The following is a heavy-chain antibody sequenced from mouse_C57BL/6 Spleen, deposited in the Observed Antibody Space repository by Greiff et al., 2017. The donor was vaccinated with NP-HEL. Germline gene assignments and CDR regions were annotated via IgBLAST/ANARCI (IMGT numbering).Heavy chain of an antibody. J-gene: IGHJ2*01. CDR3: ARSKVSLLWSDY. CDR2: IHPNSGST. CDR1: GYTFTSYW. V-gene: IGHV1-64*01. Sequence: QVQLQQPGAELVKPGASVKLSCKASGYTFTSYWMHWVKQRPGQGLEWIGMIHPNSGSTNYNEKFKSKATLTVDKSSSTAYMQLSSLTSEDSAVYYCARSKVSLLWSDYWGQGTTLTVSS. D-gene: IGHD2-1*01.